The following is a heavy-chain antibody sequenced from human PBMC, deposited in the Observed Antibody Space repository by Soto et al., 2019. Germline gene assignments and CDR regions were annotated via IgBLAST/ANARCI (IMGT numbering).Heavy chain of an antibody. D-gene: IGHD6-6*01. CDR3: AKDRDYIEYSSNYYFDY. J-gene: IGHJ4*02. CDR1: GFTFSSYG. V-gene: IGHV3-30*18. CDR2: ISYDGSNK. Sequence: QVQLVESGGGVVQPGRSLRLSCAASGFTFSSYGMHWVRQAPGKGLEWVAVISYDGSNKYYADSVEGRFTISRDNSKNTLYLQMNSLRAEDTAVYYCAKDRDYIEYSSNYYFDYWGQGTLVTVSS.